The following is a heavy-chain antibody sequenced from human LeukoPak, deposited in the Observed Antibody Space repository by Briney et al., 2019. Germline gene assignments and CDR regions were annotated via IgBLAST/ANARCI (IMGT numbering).Heavy chain of an antibody. CDR1: GFTFSSYA. J-gene: IGHJ5*02. V-gene: IGHV3-23*01. CDR3: AKGQQQLVRGDWFDP. D-gene: IGHD6-13*01. Sequence: GGSLRISCAASGFTFSSYAMSWVRQAPGKGLEWVSAISGSGGSTYYADSVKGRFTISRDNSKNTLYLQMNSLRAEDTAVYYCAKGQQQLVRGDWFDPWGQGTLVTVSS. CDR2: ISGSGGST.